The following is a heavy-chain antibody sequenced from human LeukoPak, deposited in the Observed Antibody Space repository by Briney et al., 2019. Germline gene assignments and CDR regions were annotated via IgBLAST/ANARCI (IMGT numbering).Heavy chain of an antibody. V-gene: IGHV4-34*01. J-gene: IGHJ4*02. Sequence: PSETLSLTCAVYGGSFSGYYWSWIRQPPGKGLEWIGEINHSGCTNYNPSLKSRVTISVDTSKNQFSLKLSSVTAADTAVYYCARESATEDCSSGSCYSSSFDYWGQGTLVTVSS. CDR2: INHSGCT. CDR1: GGSFSGYY. CDR3: ARESATEDCSSGSCYSSSFDY. D-gene: IGHD2-15*01.